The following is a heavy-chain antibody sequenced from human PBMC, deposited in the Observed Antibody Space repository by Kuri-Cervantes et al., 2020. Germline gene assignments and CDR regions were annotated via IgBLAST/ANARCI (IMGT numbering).Heavy chain of an antibody. Sequence: SETLSLTCTVSGGSISGYYWSWIRQPPGKGLEWIGYIYYSGSTNYNPSLKSRVTISVDTSKNQFSLKLSSVTAADTAVYYCARQTPYSSSWYYYYYGMDVWGQGTTVTVSS. CDR2: IYYSGST. V-gene: IGHV4-59*01. D-gene: IGHD6-13*01. CDR3: ARQTPYSSSWYYYYYGMDV. CDR1: GGSISGYY. J-gene: IGHJ6*02.